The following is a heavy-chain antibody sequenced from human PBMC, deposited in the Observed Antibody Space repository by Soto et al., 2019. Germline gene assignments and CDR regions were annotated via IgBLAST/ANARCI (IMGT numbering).Heavy chain of an antibody. Sequence: PGESLKISCKGSGYSFTSYWISWVRQMPGKGLEWMGRIDPSDSYTSYSPSFQGHVTISADKSISTAYLQWSSLKASDTAMYYCATTTNAVAGTGNFDYWGQGTLVTVSS. J-gene: IGHJ4*02. CDR1: GYSFTSYW. CDR2: IDPSDSYT. CDR3: ATTTNAVAGTGNFDY. V-gene: IGHV5-10-1*01. D-gene: IGHD6-19*01.